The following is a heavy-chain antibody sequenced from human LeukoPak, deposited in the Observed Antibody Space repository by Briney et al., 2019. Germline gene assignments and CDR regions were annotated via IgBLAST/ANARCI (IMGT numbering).Heavy chain of an antibody. CDR1: GFTFSSYS. V-gene: IGHV3-21*01. D-gene: IGHD2-2*01. Sequence: GGSLRLSCAASGFTFSSYSMNWVRQAPGKWLEWVSSISSSSSYIYYADSVKGRFTISRDNAKNSLYLQMNSLRAEDTAVSYCARGAPAFMYPPDYWGQGTLVTVSS. CDR3: ARGAPAFMYPPDY. J-gene: IGHJ4*02. CDR2: ISSSSSYI.